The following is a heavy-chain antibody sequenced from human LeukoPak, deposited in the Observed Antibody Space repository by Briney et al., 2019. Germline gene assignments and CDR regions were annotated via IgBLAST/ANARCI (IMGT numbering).Heavy chain of an antibody. Sequence: PGGSLRLSCAASGFTFSSYAMSWVRQAPGKGLEWVSAISGSGGSTYYADSVKSRFTISRDNSKNTLYLQMNSLRAEDTAVYYCAKRGFAFSYSSSSYGSGSNIDYWGQGTLVTVSS. J-gene: IGHJ4*02. D-gene: IGHD3-10*01. CDR3: AKRGFAFSYSSSSYGSGSNIDY. V-gene: IGHV3-23*01. CDR2: ISGSGGST. CDR1: GFTFSSYA.